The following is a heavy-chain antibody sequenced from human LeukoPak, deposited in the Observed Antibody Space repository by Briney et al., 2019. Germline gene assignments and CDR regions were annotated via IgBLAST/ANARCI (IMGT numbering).Heavy chain of an antibody. D-gene: IGHD3-16*01. CDR1: AGSVSSRTYY. CDR2: VYYSGNT. CDR3: CGGIEEGGKVFDV. Sequence: SETLSLTCTVSAGSVSSRTYYWGWFRQTPGKGLDWIGSVYYSGNTFYRPSLKSRVTISVDTSKNQLSLNLRSVTAADTAVYYCCGGIEEGGKVFDVGGKGTMVAVSS. J-gene: IGHJ3*01. V-gene: IGHV4-39*01.